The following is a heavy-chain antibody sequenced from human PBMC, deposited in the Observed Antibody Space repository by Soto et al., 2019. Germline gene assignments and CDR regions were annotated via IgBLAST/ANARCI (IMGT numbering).Heavy chain of an antibody. D-gene: IGHD2-2*01. CDR1: GFTFRNYY. CDR2: IDSNGRSP. J-gene: IGHJ1*01. Sequence: EVQLVESGGALVQPGGSLRLSCEASGFTFRNYYMHWVRQAPGKGLMWVARIDSNGRSPVYADSVKGRFTISRDNAKNTLFLQMDSLAAEDTAVYYCVREQYTLNYAGYWGQGTQVTVS. CDR3: VREQYTLNYAGY. V-gene: IGHV3-74*01.